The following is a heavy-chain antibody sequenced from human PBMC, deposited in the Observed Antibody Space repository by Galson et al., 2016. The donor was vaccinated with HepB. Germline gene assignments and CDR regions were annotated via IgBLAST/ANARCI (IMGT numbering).Heavy chain of an antibody. CDR3: AREGEYNYGYDYYYGMDV. D-gene: IGHD5-18*01. J-gene: IGHJ6*02. V-gene: IGHV3-7*03. CDR1: GFTFDNYA. Sequence: RLSCAASGFTFDNYAMHWVRQVPGKGLEWVANIKQDGSEKYYVDSVKGRFTISRDNAKNSLYMQMNSLRAEDTAVYYCAREGEYNYGYDYYYGMDVWGQGTTVTVSS. CDR2: IKQDGSEK.